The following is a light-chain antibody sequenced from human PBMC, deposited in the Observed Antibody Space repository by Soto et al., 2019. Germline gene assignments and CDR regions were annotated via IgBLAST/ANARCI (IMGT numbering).Light chain of an antibody. CDR3: QQSYGSPPT. J-gene: IGKJ2*01. CDR2: AAS. V-gene: IGKV1-39*01. Sequence: DIQMTQSPSSLSASVGDRVTITCRASQSISTYLNWYQQKPGKAPNLLISAASSLQSGVPSRFSGSGSGTDFTLTISSLQPEDFATYHCQQSYGSPPTFGQGTKLEI. CDR1: QSISTY.